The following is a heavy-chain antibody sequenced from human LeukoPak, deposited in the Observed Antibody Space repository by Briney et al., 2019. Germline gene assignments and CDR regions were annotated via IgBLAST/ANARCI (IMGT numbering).Heavy chain of an antibody. CDR2: IKEDGSQK. CDR1: GFTFTRYW. CDR3: TREADPGYSISY. Sequence: QAGGSLRLSCAASGFTFTRYWMTWVRQAPGKGLEWVAKIKEDGSQKYYGDSVEGRFTISRDNAKNSLYLQMNSLRAEDTALYYCTREADPGYSISYWGQGTLVTVSS. V-gene: IGHV3-7*01. J-gene: IGHJ4*02. D-gene: IGHD6-13*01.